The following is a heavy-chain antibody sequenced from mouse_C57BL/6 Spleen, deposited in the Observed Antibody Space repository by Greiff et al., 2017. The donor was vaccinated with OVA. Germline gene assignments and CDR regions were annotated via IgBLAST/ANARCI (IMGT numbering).Heavy chain of an antibody. D-gene: IGHD1-1*02. CDR1: GYTFTSYG. CDR2: IYPRSGNT. J-gene: IGHJ4*01. V-gene: IGHV1-81*01. CDR3: ARASGGYGGGEGAMDY. Sequence: QVQLQQSGAELARPGASVKLSCKASGYTFTSYGISWVKQRTGQGLEWIGEIYPRSGNTYYNEKFKGKATLTADKSSSTAYMELRSLTSEDSAVYFGARASGGYGGGEGAMDYWGQGTSVTVSS.